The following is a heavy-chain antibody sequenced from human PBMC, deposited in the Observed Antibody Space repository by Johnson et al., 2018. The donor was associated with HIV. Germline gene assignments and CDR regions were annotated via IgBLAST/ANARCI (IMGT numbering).Heavy chain of an antibody. CDR2: ISGSGGRT. J-gene: IGHJ3*02. CDR1: GFPFSSYA. D-gene: IGHD3-22*01. V-gene: IGHV3-23*04. CDR3: ARATDSSGYYYDGSSDAFDI. Sequence: VQLVESGGGLVQPGGSLRLSCAASGFPFSSYAMSWVRQAPGKWLEWVSAISGSGGRTYYADSVTGRFTISSDHSKNTLYLQMNSLRAEDTAVYYCARATDSSGYYYDGSSDAFDIWGQGTMVTVSS.